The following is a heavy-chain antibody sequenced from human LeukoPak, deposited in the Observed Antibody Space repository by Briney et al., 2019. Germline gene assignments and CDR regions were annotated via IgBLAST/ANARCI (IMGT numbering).Heavy chain of an antibody. CDR2: MYHSGTS. Sequence: SETLSLTCTVSGASLSSGSYFCGWIRQPPGKGLEWIGSMYHSGTSYYNPSLRGRVTISKDTSKNQLSLKLTSVTAADTAVYYCARLGGAGYCSGARCYNWGQGTLVTVSS. D-gene: IGHD2-15*01. CDR1: GASLSSGSYF. CDR3: ARLGGAGYCSGARCYN. V-gene: IGHV4-39*01. J-gene: IGHJ4*02.